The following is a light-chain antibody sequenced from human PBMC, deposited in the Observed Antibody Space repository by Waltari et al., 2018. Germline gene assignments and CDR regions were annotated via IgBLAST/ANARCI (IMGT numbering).Light chain of an antibody. CDR2: DVS. V-gene: IGKV1-9*01. CDR3: QKLDNYPPPT. CDR1: PGISRN. J-gene: IGKJ5*01. Sequence: DFQLTQSPSFLSASVGDRVTSTCRASPGISRNLAWYQQKPGEAPKLLIYDVSTLQSGVPSRFSGSGFGTEFTLTISSLQPEDSATYYCQKLDNYPPPTFGQGTRLEI.